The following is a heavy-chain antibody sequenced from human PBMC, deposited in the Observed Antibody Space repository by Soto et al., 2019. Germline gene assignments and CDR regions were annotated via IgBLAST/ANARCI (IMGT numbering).Heavy chain of an antibody. CDR2: IFSNDEK. D-gene: IGHD3-10*01. V-gene: IGHV2-26*01. CDR1: GFSLSTSGMC. CDR3: ARICRVGGVIIQYYYYGMDV. Sequence: SGPTMVNPTQTLTLTCTFSGFSLSTSGMCVSWIRQPPGKALEWLAHIFSNDEKSYSTSLKSRLTISKDTSKSQVVLTITNMDPVDTATYYCARICRVGGVIIQYYYYGMDVWGQGT. J-gene: IGHJ6*02.